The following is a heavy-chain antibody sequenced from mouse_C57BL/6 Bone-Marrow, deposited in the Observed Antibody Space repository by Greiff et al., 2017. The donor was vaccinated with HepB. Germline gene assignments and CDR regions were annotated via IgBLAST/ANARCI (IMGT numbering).Heavy chain of an antibody. CDR1: GYAFTNYL. J-gene: IGHJ3*01. V-gene: IGHV1-54*01. CDR3: ARWYYGSSRFAY. D-gene: IGHD1-1*01. CDR2: INPGSGGT. Sequence: QVQLQQSGAELVRPGTSVKVSCKASGYAFTNYLIEWVKQRPGQGLEWIGVINPGSGGTNYNEKFKGKATLTADKSSSTAYMQLSSLTSEDSAVYFCARWYYGSSRFAYWGQGTLVTVSA.